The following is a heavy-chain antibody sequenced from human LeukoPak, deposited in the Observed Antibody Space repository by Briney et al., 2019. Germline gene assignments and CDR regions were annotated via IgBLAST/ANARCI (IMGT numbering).Heavy chain of an antibody. CDR2: IRSKANSYAT. CDR3: TRARWLQCSHTYYFDY. J-gene: IGHJ4*02. CDR1: GFTFSGSA. Sequence: GGSLRLSCAASGFTFSGSALHWVRQASGKGLEWVGRIRSKANSYATAYAASVKGRFTISRDDSKNTAYLQMNSLKTEDTAVYYCTRARWLQCSHTYYFDYWGQGTLVTVSS. D-gene: IGHD5-24*01. V-gene: IGHV3-73*01.